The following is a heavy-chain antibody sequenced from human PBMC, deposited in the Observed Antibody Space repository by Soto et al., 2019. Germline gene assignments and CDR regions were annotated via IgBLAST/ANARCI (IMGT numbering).Heavy chain of an antibody. CDR1: GGSFSGYY. V-gene: IGHV4-34*01. CDR2: INHSEST. Sequence: SETLSLTCAVYGGSFSGYYWSWIRQPPGKGLGLIGEINHSESTNYNPPLKRRVTISVDTSKNQFSLKLCFVTAADTAVYYCARGRRRMSSTSGWYAFDIWGQGTMVTVSS. CDR3: ARGRRRMSSTSGWYAFDI. J-gene: IGHJ3*02. D-gene: IGHD2-2*01.